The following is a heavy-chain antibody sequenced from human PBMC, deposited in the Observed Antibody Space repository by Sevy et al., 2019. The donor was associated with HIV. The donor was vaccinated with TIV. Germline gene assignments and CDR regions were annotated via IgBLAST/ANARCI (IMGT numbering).Heavy chain of an antibody. CDR3: ARARRSYGGSYYYYYYMDV. V-gene: IGHV3-7*03. CDR2: IKEDGSEK. J-gene: IGHJ6*03. CDR1: GFTFSSYS. Sequence: GGSLRLSCAGSGFTFSSYSMSWVRQAPGKGLEWVANIKEDGSEKNYVESVKGRFTISRDNAKNSLYLQMNSLRAEDTALYYCARARRSYGGSYYYYYYMDVWGKGTTVTVSS. D-gene: IGHD5-12*01.